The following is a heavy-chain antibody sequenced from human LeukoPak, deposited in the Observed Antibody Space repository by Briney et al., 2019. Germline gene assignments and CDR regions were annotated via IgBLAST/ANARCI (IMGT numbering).Heavy chain of an antibody. CDR3: ARETPRRGETRDGYR. J-gene: IGHJ4*02. Sequence: GGSLRLSCAASGFTFSDYYMSWIRQAPGKGLEWVSYISSSGSTIYYADSVKGRFTISRDNPKNLLFLQINSLRVEDTAVYYCARETPRRGETRDGYRWGQGTVVTVSS. V-gene: IGHV3-11*04. CDR1: GFTFSDYY. CDR2: ISSSGSTI. D-gene: IGHD5-24*01.